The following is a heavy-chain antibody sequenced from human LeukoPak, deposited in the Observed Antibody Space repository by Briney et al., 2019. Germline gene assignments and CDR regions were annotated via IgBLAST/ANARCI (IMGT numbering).Heavy chain of an antibody. V-gene: IGHV4-59*08. CDR3: ARRVQLESLGDWFDP. Sequence: SETLSLTCTVSGGSISSYYWSWIRQPPGKGLEWIGYIYYSGSTNYNPSLKSRVTISVDTSKNQFSLKLSSVTAADTAVYYCARRVQLESLGDWFDPWGQGTLVTVSP. CDR1: GGSISSYY. J-gene: IGHJ5*02. D-gene: IGHD1-1*01. CDR2: IYYSGST.